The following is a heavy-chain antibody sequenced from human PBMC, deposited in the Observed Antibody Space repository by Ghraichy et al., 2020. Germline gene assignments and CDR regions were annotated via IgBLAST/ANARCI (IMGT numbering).Heavy chain of an antibody. CDR2: IYYSGST. V-gene: IGHV4-59*01. J-gene: IGHJ3*02. D-gene: IGHD3-22*01. CDR3: ARVTPYFDRREDGFDI. Sequence: SQTLSLTCTVSGGTISSYYWSWIRQPPGKGLEWIGYIYYSGSTNYNPSLKSRVTISVDTSKNQFSLKLSSVTAADTAVYYCARVTPYFDRREDGFDIWGQGTMVTVSS. CDR1: GGTISSYY.